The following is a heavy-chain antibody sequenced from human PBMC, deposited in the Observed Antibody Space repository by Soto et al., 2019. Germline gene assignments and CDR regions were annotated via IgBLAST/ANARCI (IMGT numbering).Heavy chain of an antibody. CDR1: GFTFSSYG. Sequence: QVQLVESGGGVVQPGRSLRLSCAASGFTFSSYGMHWVRQAPGKGLEWVAVIWYDGSNKYYADSVKGRFTISRDNSKNXXYLQMNSLRAEDTAVYYCARNWLWFGELRVGAFDIWGQGTMVTVSS. CDR2: IWYDGSNK. CDR3: ARNWLWFGELRVGAFDI. V-gene: IGHV3-33*01. D-gene: IGHD3-10*01. J-gene: IGHJ3*02.